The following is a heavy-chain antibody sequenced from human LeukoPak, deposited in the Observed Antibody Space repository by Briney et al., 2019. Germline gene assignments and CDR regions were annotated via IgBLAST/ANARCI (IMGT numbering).Heavy chain of an antibody. J-gene: IGHJ2*01. CDR1: GGSISSYY. Sequence: SETLSLTCTVSGGSISSYYWSWIRQPPGKGLGWIGYMYYSGSTNYNPSLKSRVTISVDTSKNQFSLKLSSVTAADTAVYYCARGRYFDRLSGYWYFDLWGRGTLVTVSS. CDR3: ARGRYFDRLSGYWYFDL. D-gene: IGHD3-9*01. V-gene: IGHV4-59*01. CDR2: MYYSGST.